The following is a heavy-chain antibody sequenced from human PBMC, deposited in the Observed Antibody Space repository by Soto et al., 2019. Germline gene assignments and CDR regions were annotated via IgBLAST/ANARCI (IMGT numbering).Heavy chain of an antibody. Sequence: QVQLVQSGAEVKKPGASVKVSCKASGYTFTSYDINWVRQATGQGLEWMGWMNPNSGNTGYAQKFQGRVTMTRNTSISTAYMELSSLRSEDTAVYYCARDAGYSGYHLNWFDPWGQGTLVTVSS. D-gene: IGHD5-12*01. CDR2: MNPNSGNT. J-gene: IGHJ5*02. CDR1: GYTFTSYD. V-gene: IGHV1-8*01. CDR3: ARDAGYSGYHLNWFDP.